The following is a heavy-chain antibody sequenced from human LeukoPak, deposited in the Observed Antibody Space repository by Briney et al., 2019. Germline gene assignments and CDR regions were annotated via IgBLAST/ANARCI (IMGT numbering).Heavy chain of an antibody. V-gene: IGHV3-66*01. CDR3: ARDPPAVRTNTYA. CDR2: IYSGGDT. Sequence: PGGSLRLSCAASGFTVSNNYMNWVRQAPGEGLEWVSLIYSGGDTYYADSVKGRFTISRDSSKNTLYLQMNSLRAEDTAVYYCARDPPAVRTNTYAWGQGTLVTVSS. J-gene: IGHJ5*02. CDR1: GFTVSNNY. D-gene: IGHD4/OR15-4a*01.